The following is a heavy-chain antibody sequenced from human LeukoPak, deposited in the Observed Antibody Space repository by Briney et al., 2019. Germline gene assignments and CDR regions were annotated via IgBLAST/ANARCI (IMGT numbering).Heavy chain of an antibody. CDR2: ISAYNGNT. D-gene: IGHD1-26*01. J-gene: IGHJ4*02. V-gene: IGHV1-18*01. CDR1: GYTFTSYG. Sequence: ASVRVSCKASGYTFTSYGISWVRQAPGQGREWRGWISAYNGNTNYAQKLQGRVTTTTDTSTSTAYMELRSLRSEDTAVYYCARGRFRWELEIRDFDYWGQGTLVTVSS. CDR3: ARGRFRWELEIRDFDY.